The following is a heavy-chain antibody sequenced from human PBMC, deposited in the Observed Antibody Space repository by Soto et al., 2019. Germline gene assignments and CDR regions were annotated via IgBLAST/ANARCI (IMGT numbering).Heavy chain of an antibody. J-gene: IGHJ4*02. Sequence: GGSLRLSCAASGFTFSSYAMSWVRQAPGKGLEWVSAISGSGGSTYYADSVKGRFTISRDNSKNTLYLQMNSLRAEDTAVYYCAKDIEGYFDWLPHYWGQGTLVTVSS. D-gene: IGHD3-9*01. CDR2: ISGSGGST. V-gene: IGHV3-23*01. CDR1: GFTFSSYA. CDR3: AKDIEGYFDWLPHY.